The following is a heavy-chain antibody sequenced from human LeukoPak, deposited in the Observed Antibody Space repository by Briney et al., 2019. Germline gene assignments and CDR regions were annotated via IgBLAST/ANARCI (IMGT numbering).Heavy chain of an antibody. CDR2: IYCSGST. CDR1: GGSISSGGYY. V-gene: IGHV4-31*03. J-gene: IGHJ4*02. Sequence: SQTLSLTCTVSGGSISSGGYYWSWIRQHPGKGLEWIGYIYCSGSTYYNPSLKSRVTISVDTSKNQFSLKLSSVTAADTAVYYCAGDRSGYYFDYWGQGTLVTVSS. D-gene: IGHD3-3*01. CDR3: AGDRSGYYFDY.